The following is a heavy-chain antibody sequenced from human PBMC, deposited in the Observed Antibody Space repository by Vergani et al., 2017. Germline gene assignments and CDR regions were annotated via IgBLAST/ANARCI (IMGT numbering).Heavy chain of an antibody. D-gene: IGHD3-3*01. J-gene: IGHJ5*02. CDR3: AREEITIFGVVNPYWFDP. CDR1: GYTFTSYG. CDR2: ISAYNGNT. V-gene: IGHV1-18*01. Sequence: QVQLVQSGAEVKKPGSSVKVSCKASGYTFTSYGISWVRQAPGQGLEWMGWISAYNGNTNYAQKLQGRVTMTTDTSTSTAYMELRSLRSDDTAVYYCAREEITIFGVVNPYWFDPWGQGTLVTVSS.